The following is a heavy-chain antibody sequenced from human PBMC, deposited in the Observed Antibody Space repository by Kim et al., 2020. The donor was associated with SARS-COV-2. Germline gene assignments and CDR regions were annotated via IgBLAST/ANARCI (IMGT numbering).Heavy chain of an antibody. CDR2: IYSGGST. CDR1: GFTVSSNY. D-gene: IGHD3-3*01. J-gene: IGHJ6*02. V-gene: IGHV3-53*04. Sequence: GGSLRLSCAASGFTVSSNYMSWVRQAPGKGLEWVSVIYSGGSTYYADSVKGRFTISRHNSQNTLYLQMNSLRAEDTAVYYCARGSSNYDFWSGYLGYGMDVWGQGTTVTVSS. CDR3: ARGSSNYDFWSGYLGYGMDV.